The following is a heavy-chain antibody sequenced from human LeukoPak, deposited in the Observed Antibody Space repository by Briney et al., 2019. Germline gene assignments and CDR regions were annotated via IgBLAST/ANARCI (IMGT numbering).Heavy chain of an antibody. CDR1: GFTFSSYS. CDR2: ISSSSSYI. J-gene: IGHJ1*01. Sequence: GGSLRLSCAASGFTFSSYSMNWVRQAPGKGLEWVSSISSSSSYIYYADSVKGRFTISRDNAKNSLYLQMNSLRAEDTAVYYCARVLYGDYSSFQHRGQGTLVTVSS. D-gene: IGHD4-17*01. V-gene: IGHV3-21*01. CDR3: ARVLYGDYSSFQH.